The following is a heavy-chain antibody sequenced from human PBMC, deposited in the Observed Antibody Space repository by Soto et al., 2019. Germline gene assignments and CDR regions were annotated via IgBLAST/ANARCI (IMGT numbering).Heavy chain of an antibody. CDR3: ARDAIVSYGPYYFDY. CDR2: IIPIFGTA. J-gene: IGHJ4*02. Sequence: SVKVSCKASGGTFSSYAISWVRQAPGQGLEWMGGIIPIFGTANYAQKFQGRVTITADESTSTAYMELSSLRSDDTAVYYCARDAIVSYGPYYFDYWGQGTLVTVSS. CDR1: GGTFSSYA. V-gene: IGHV1-69*13. D-gene: IGHD1-26*01.